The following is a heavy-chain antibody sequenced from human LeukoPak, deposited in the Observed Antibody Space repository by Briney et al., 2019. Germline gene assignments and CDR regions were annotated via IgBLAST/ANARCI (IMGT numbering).Heavy chain of an antibody. D-gene: IGHD2-15*01. CDR3: ARVGEYCSGVSCSSVWFDP. Sequence: GGSLRLSCAVSGFTFSDYWMSWVRQAPGKGLEWVANIKQDGSVKYYVDSLKGRFTISRDNAKNSLYLQMNSLRVEDTAIYYCARVGEYCSGVSCSSVWFDPWGQGTLVTVSS. J-gene: IGHJ5*02. V-gene: IGHV3-7*03. CDR2: IKQDGSVK. CDR1: GFTFSDYW.